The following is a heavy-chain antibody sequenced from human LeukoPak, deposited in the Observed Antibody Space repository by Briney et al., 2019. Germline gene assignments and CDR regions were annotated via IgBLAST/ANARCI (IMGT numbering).Heavy chain of an antibody. V-gene: IGHV1-69*05. J-gene: IGHJ6*03. Sequence: SVKVSCNASGGTFSSYAISWVRHAPGQGLEWMGGIIPIFGTANYAQKFQGRVTITTDASTSTAYMELSSLRSEDTAVYSCARHHIETGYYDYSMDVWAKGPTVTVSS. CDR2: IIPIFGTA. CDR1: GGTFSSYA. D-gene: IGHD2-21*01. CDR3: ARHHIETGYYDYSMDV.